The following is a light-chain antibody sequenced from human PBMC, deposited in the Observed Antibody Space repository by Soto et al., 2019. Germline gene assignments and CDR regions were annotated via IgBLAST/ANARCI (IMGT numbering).Light chain of an antibody. CDR3: QSYDSGLTAYV. Sequence: QSVLTQPPSVSGAPGQRVTISCTGTSSNIGAGYEVHWYHQLPGTAPKFLVPGNDNRPSGVPDRLSASKSGTSGSLAITGLQAEDEGHYYCQSYDSGLTAYVFGTGTKVTVL. V-gene: IGLV1-40*01. J-gene: IGLJ1*01. CDR2: GND. CDR1: SSNIGAGYE.